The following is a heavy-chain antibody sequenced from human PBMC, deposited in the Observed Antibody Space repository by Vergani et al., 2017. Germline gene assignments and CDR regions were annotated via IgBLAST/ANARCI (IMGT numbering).Heavy chain of an antibody. Sequence: EVQLLESGGGLVQPGGSLRLSCAASGFTFSSYAMSWVRQAPGKGLEWVSVIYSGGSSTYYADSLKGRFTISRDNSKNTLYLQMNSLRAEDKAVYYCAKDRGVYCSGTSCTDAFDIWGQGTMVTVSS. CDR3: AKDRGVYCSGTSCTDAFDI. V-gene: IGHV3-23*03. CDR1: GFTFSSYA. CDR2: IYSGGSST. D-gene: IGHD2-2*01. J-gene: IGHJ3*02.